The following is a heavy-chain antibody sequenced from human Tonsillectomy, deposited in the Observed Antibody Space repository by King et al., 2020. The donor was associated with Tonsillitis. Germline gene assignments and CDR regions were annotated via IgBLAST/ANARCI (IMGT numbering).Heavy chain of an antibody. Sequence: QLVQSGGGLVKPGGYLRLSCAASGFTFNYFWMSWVRQAPGKGLEWVGRIRGKPDGGTSDYAAPVKGRFTISRDDSKNTLYLQMTSLKTDDTALYYCTTLGLTALHAFDFWGQGKMVTVSS. CDR1: GFTFNYFW. CDR3: TTLGLTALHAFDF. D-gene: IGHD2-8*01. V-gene: IGHV3-15*01. J-gene: IGHJ3*01. CDR2: IRGKPDGGTS.